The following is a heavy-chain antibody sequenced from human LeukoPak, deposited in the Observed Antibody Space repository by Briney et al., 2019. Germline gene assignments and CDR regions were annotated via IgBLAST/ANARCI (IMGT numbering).Heavy chain of an antibody. J-gene: IGHJ4*02. CDR1: GYTFTSYG. V-gene: IGHV1-18*01. D-gene: IGHD3-3*01. Sequence: ASVKVSCKASGYTFTSYGISWVRQAPGQGLEWMGWISAYNGNTNYVQKLQGRVTMTTDTSTSTAYMELRSLRSDDTAVYYCARAILTRGVVISQGYYFDYWGQGTLVTVSS. CDR2: ISAYNGNT. CDR3: ARAILTRGVVISQGYYFDY.